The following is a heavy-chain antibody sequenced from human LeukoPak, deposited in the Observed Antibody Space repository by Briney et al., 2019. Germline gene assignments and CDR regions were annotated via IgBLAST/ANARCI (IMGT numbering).Heavy chain of an antibody. CDR3: ARAGYYYGSGRATDYFDY. D-gene: IGHD3-10*01. CDR2: ISGSGGNT. J-gene: IGHJ4*02. V-gene: IGHV3-23*01. Sequence: GSLRLSCAASGFTFNNYAMSWVRQAPGKGLEWVSAISGSGGNTYYADSVKGRFTISRDNSKNTLYLQMNSLRAEDTAVYYCARAGYYYGSGRATDYFDYWGQGTLVTVSS. CDR1: GFTFNNYA.